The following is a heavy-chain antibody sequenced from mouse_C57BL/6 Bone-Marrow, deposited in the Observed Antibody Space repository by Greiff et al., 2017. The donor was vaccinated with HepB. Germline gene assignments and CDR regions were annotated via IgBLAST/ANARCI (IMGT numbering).Heavy chain of an antibody. CDR3: TTRGYGSSTDY. Sequence: EVQLQQSGAELVRPGASVKLYCTASGFNIKDDYMHWVKQRPEQGLEWIGWIDPENGDTEYASKFQGKATITADTSSNTAYLQLSSLTSEDTAVYYCTTRGYGSSTDYWGQGTTLTVSS. CDR2: IDPENGDT. J-gene: IGHJ2*01. D-gene: IGHD1-1*01. V-gene: IGHV14-4*01. CDR1: GFNIKDDY.